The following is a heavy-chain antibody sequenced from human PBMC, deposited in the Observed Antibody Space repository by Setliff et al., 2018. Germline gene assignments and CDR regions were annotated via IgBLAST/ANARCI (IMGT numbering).Heavy chain of an antibody. V-gene: IGHV4-4*02. D-gene: IGHD3-9*01. Sequence: SETLSLTCAVSGGSISSSNWWSWVRQPPGKGLEWIGEIYHSGSTNYNPSLKSRVTISLDTSKNQFSLKLTSVTAADTAVYSCARCGQGFNNPFDYWGQGTLVTVSS. CDR3: ARCGQGFNNPFDY. J-gene: IGHJ4*02. CDR1: GGSISSSNW. CDR2: IYHSGST.